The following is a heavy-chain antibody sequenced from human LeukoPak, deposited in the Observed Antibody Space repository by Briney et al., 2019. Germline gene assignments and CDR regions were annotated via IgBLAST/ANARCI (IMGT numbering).Heavy chain of an antibody. J-gene: IGHJ4*02. D-gene: IGHD1-1*01. V-gene: IGHV3-21*01. CDR2: ISSSSSYI. CDR1: GFTFSSYS. Sequence: GGSLRLSCAASGFTFSSYSMNWVRQAPGKGLEWVSSISSSSSYIYYADSVKGRFTIFRDNAKNSLYLQMNSLRAEDTAVYYCARERSRPPKAFDYWGQGTLVTVSS. CDR3: ARERSRPPKAFDY.